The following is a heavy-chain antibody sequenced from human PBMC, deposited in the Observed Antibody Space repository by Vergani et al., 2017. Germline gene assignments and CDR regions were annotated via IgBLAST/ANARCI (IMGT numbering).Heavy chain of an antibody. CDR1: GFTFSSYA. CDR3: AKDLGGYSYGYGAYYFDY. V-gene: IGHV3-23*01. D-gene: IGHD5-18*01. CDR2: ISGSGGST. Sequence: EVQLLESGGGLVQPGGSLRLSCAASGFTFSSYAMSWVRQAPGKGLEWVSAISGSGGSTYYADSLKGRFTISSDSSKNTLYLQMNSLRAEDTAVSYCAKDLGGYSYGYGAYYFDYWGQGTLVTVSS. J-gene: IGHJ4*02.